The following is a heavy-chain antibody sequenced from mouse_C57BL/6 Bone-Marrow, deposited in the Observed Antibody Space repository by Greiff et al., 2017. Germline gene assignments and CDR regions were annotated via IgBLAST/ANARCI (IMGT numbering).Heavy chain of an antibody. V-gene: IGHV1-55*01. CDR1: GYTFTSYW. CDR2: IYPGSGST. D-gene: IGHD3-2*02. CDR3: ALTAQATQGGAMDY. Sequence: QVQLQQPGAELVKPGASVQMSCKASGYTFTSYWITWVKQRPGQGLEWIGDIYPGSGSTNYNEKFKSKATLTVDTSSSTAYMQLSSLTSEDSAVYYCALTAQATQGGAMDYWGQGTSVTVSS. J-gene: IGHJ4*01.